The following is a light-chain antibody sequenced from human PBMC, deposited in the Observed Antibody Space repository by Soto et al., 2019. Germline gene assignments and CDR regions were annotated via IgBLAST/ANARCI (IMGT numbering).Light chain of an antibody. CDR3: HSYTSSSTRV. CDR1: SSDIGAYNS. CDR2: EVS. V-gene: IGLV2-14*01. Sequence: QSALTQPASVSGSPGQSITISCTGTSSDIGAYNSVSWYQQNPGKAPKLMIYEVSNRPSGVSNRFSGSKSDNTASLTISGLQAEDEADYYCHSYTSSSTRVFGGGTKLTVL. J-gene: IGLJ3*02.